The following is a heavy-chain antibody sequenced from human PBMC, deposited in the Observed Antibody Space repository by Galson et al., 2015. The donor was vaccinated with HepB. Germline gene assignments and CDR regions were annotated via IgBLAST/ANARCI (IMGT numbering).Heavy chain of an antibody. D-gene: IGHD6-6*01. CDR3: ARDGSIALDH. J-gene: IGHJ5*02. CDR1: GFTFSSYA. Sequence: SLRLSCAASGFTFSSYAMHWVRQAPGKGLEWVAVISYDGSNKYYADSVKGRFTISRDNSKNTLYLQMNSLRAEDTAVYYCARDGSIALDHWGQGTLVTVSS. V-gene: IGHV3-30-3*01. CDR2: ISYDGSNK.